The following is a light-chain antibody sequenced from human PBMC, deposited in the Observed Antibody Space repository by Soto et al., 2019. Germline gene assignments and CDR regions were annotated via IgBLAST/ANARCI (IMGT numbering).Light chain of an antibody. CDR3: QQRTNWPDT. V-gene: IGKV3-11*01. Sequence: EIVLTQSPDTLSLSPGERATLSCRASQSIGSSLAWYQQKPGRAPRLLMYGSYHRATGIPARFSGSGSGTDFTLTISSLEPEDFAVYYCQQRTNWPDTFGQGTRLEIK. CDR2: GSY. CDR1: QSIGSS. J-gene: IGKJ5*01.